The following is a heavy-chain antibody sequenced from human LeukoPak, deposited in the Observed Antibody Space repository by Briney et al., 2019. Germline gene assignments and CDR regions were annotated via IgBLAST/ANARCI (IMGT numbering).Heavy chain of an antibody. CDR3: ARSASYSGHFDY. V-gene: IGHV3-64*02. Sequence: GGSLRLSCAASGFTFSSSAMHWVRQVPGKGLELVSAISSSGGTTYYADSVKGRFTISRDNSKNTLYLQMGSLRAEDMAVYYCARSASYSGHFDYWGQGTLVTVSS. J-gene: IGHJ4*02. CDR2: ISSSGGTT. D-gene: IGHD1-26*01. CDR1: GFTFSSSA.